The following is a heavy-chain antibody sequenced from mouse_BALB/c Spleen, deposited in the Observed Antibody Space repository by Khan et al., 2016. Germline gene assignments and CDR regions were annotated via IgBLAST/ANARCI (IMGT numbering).Heavy chain of an antibody. CDR1: GFTFSRFG. V-gene: IGHV5-17*02. CDR3: ARGDY. CDR2: ISSGSSTI. J-gene: IGHJ2*01. Sequence: EVELVESGGGLVQPGGSRKLSCAASGFTFSRFGMHWVRQAPEKGLEWVAYISSGSSTIYYADTLKGRFTISRDNPKNALFLQTASLSSEDTAMYYCARGDYWGQGTTLTVSS.